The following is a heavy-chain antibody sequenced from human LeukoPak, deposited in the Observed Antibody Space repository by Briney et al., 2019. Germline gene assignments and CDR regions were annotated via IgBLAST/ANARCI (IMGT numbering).Heavy chain of an antibody. D-gene: IGHD1-1*01. V-gene: IGHV4-34*01. CDR2: ITHSGDT. Sequence: PSETLSLTCAVYGGSFSDYYLSYIRQPPGKGLEWIGTITHSGDTYYNPSLNSRVIMSADRSKNQFSLKLNSVSATDTAVYYCARLWRAAIDYGGQGTLVIVSS. CDR1: GGSFSDYY. J-gene: IGHJ4*02. CDR3: ARLWRAAIDY.